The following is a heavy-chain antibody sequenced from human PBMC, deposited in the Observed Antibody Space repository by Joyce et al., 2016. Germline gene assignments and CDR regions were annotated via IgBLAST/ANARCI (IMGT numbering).Heavy chain of an antibody. CDR1: GFTFSSYW. CDR3: ARLRRWSGPSDC. D-gene: IGHD4-23*01. J-gene: IGHJ4*02. V-gene: IGHV3-74*03. Sequence: EVQLVESGGGLVQPGGSLRLSCAASGFTFSSYWMYWVRKAPGKGLGWVSRINGDGSSTTYADSVKGRFTISRDNAKNTLYLQMNSLRAEDTAVYYCARLRRWSGPSDCWGQGTLVTVSS. CDR2: INGDGSST.